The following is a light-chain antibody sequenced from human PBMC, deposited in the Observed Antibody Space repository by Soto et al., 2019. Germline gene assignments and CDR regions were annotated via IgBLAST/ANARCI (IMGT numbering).Light chain of an antibody. CDR2: KAS. Sequence: EIHMSLSPSSLSASVGDRVTITCQASQDIRNSLNWYQQKPGRAPKLLIYKASTLKSGVPSRFSGSGSGTEFTLTISSLQPDDFATYYCQHYNSYSEAFGQGTKVDIK. CDR3: QHYNSYSEA. CDR1: QDIRNS. V-gene: IGKV1-5*03. J-gene: IGKJ1*01.